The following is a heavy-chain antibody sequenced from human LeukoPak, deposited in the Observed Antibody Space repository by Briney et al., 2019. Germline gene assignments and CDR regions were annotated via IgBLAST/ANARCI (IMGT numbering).Heavy chain of an antibody. D-gene: IGHD1-14*01. CDR2: IRYDGSNK. CDR1: GFTFSSYG. Sequence: GGSLRLSCAASGFTFSSYGMHWVRQAPGKGLEWVAFIRYDGSNKYYADSVKGRFTISRDNSKYTLYLQMNSLRAEDTSIYFCAKDTTPPKAGFDPWGQGTLVTVSS. CDR3: AKDTTPPKAGFDP. V-gene: IGHV3-30*02. J-gene: IGHJ5*02.